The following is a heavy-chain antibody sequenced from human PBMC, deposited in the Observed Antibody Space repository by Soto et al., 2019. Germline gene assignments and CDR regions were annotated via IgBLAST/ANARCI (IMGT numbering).Heavy chain of an antibody. CDR1: SSSICKFH. D-gene: IGHD4-17*01. CDR2: VYATGTS. CDR3: VRDGSKTLRDCFDP. J-gene: IGHJ5*02. Sequence: TGCIFSSSICKFHCSWIRKTAGKGLEWMGRVYATGTSDYNPSLRSRIAMSVDISKKTFSLRLRSVTAADTGVYYCVRDGSKTLRDCFDPWGQG. V-gene: IGHV4-4*07.